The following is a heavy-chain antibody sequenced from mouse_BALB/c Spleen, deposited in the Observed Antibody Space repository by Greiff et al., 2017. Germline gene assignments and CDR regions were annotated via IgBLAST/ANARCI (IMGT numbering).Heavy chain of an antibody. J-gene: IGHJ4*01. CDR1: GYSFTGYN. Sequence: LVESGPELEKPGASVKISCKASGYSFTGYNMNWVKQSNGKSLEWIGNIDPYYGGTSYNQKFKGKATLTVDKSSSTAYMQLKSLTSEDSAVYYCARRYYGSRDYAMDYWGQGTSVTVSS. CDR2: IDPYYGGT. CDR3: ARRYYGSRDYAMDY. D-gene: IGHD1-1*01. V-gene: IGHV1-39*01.